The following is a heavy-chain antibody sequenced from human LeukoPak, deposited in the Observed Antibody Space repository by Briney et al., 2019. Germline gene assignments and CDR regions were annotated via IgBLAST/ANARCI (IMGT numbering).Heavy chain of an antibody. CDR1: GGSISSGSYY. Sequence: SETLSLTCTVSGGSISSGSYYWSWIRQPAGKGLEWIGRIYTSGSTSYNPSLKSRVPISVATSKNQFSLKLSSVTAADTAVYYCARVFENWGQGTLVTISS. J-gene: IGHJ4*02. CDR2: IYTSGST. CDR3: ARVFEN. V-gene: IGHV4-61*02.